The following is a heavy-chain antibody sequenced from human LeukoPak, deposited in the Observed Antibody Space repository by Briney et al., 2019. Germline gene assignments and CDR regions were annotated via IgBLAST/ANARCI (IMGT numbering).Heavy chain of an antibody. CDR2: IYYSGST. J-gene: IGHJ1*01. CDR1: GGSVSSGSYY. CDR3: ARGDYDTLTGYSDSEYFQH. Sequence: SETLSLTCTVSGGSVSSGSYYWSWIRQPPGKGLEWIGYIYYSGSTNYNPSLKSRVTISVDTSKNQFSLKLSSVTAADTAVYYCARGDYDTLTGYSDSEYFQHWGQGTLVTVSS. V-gene: IGHV4-61*01. D-gene: IGHD3-9*01.